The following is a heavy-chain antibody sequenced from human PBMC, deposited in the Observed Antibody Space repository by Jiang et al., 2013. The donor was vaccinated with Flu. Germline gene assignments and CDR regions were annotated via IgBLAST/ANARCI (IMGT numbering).Heavy chain of an antibody. CDR1: GGSISSYY. V-gene: IGHV4-59*01. J-gene: IGHJ4*02. Sequence: GPGLVKPSETLSLTCTVSGGSISSYYWSWIRQPPGKGLEWIGYIYYSGSTNYNPSLKSRVTISVDTSKNQFSLKLSSVTAADTAVYYCARAVRGVIAFFDYWGQGTLVTVSS. D-gene: IGHD3-10*02. CDR2: IYYSGST. CDR3: ARAVRGVIAFFDY.